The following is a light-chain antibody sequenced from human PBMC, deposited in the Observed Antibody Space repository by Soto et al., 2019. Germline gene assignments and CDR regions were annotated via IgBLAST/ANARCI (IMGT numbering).Light chain of an antibody. CDR3: RSFSTSNYFA. J-gene: IGLJ1*01. V-gene: IGLV2-8*01. Sequence: QSLLTQTPSASGSPGQSFTISCTGSASDVAAYNYVSWYQQHPGKAPKLIIYEVSKWPSGVPDRFSGSKSGNTAALTVSGLQAEDEADYYCRSFSTSNYFAFGSGTKVTVL. CDR2: EVS. CDR1: ASDVAAYNY.